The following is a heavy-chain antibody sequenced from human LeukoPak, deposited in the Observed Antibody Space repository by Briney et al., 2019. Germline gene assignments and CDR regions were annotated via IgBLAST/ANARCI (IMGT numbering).Heavy chain of an antibody. CDR1: GGSISSSSYY. CDR3: AREAGSGSPHFDY. CDR2: IYYSGST. D-gene: IGHD3-10*01. Sequence: PSETLSLTRTVSGGSISSSSYYWGWIRQPPGKGLEWIGSIYYSGSTYYNPSLKSRVTISVDTSKNQFSLKLSSVTAADTAVYYCAREAGSGSPHFDYWGQGTLVTVSS. J-gene: IGHJ4*02. V-gene: IGHV4-39*07.